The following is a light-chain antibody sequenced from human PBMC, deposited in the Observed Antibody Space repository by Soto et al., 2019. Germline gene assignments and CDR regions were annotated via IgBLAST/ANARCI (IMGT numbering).Light chain of an antibody. V-gene: IGKV1-12*01. J-gene: IGKJ5*01. CDR1: QGISRW. Sequence: DIQMTQSPSSVSASVGDRVTITCRASQGISRWLAWYQKKPGRAPKLLIYAASSLQSGVPVRFSGSGSGTDFTLSISSLEPEDVATYYCQQLNSYPITFGQGTRLAIK. CDR3: QQLNSYPIT. CDR2: AAS.